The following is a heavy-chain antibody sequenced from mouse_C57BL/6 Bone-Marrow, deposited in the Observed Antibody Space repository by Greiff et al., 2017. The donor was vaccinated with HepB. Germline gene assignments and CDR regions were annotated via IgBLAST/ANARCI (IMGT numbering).Heavy chain of an antibody. D-gene: IGHD2-4*01. J-gene: IGHJ4*01. Sequence: QVHVKQSGPELVKPGASVKISCKASGYAFSSSWMNWVKQRPGKGLEWIGRIYPGDGDTNYNGKFKGKATLTADKSSSTAYMQLSSLTSEDSAVYFCARLTTRIYYYAMDYWGQGTSVTVSS. CDR2: IYPGDGDT. V-gene: IGHV1-82*01. CDR3: ARLTTRIYYYAMDY. CDR1: GYAFSSSW.